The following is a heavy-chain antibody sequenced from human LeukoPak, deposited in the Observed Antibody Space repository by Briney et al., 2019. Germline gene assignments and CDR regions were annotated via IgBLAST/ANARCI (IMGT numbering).Heavy chain of an antibody. D-gene: IGHD2-2*01. CDR2: INHSGST. CDR1: GGSFSGYY. V-gene: IGHV4-34*01. CDR3: ARGRYCSSTSCYRPSYYYYMDV. Sequence: KPSETLSLTCAVYGGSFSGYYWSWIRQPPGKGLEWIGEINHSGSTNYNPSLKSRVTISVDTSKNQFSLKLSSVTAADTAVYYCARGRYCSSTSCYRPSYYYYMDVWGEGTTVTVSS. J-gene: IGHJ6*03.